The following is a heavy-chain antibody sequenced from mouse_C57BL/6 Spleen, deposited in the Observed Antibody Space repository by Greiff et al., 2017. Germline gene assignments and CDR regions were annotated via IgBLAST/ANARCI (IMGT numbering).Heavy chain of an antibody. CDR2: INYDGSST. CDR1: GFTFSDYY. V-gene: IGHV5-16*01. J-gene: IGHJ2*01. Sequence: EVQRVESEGGLVQPGSSMKLSCTASGFTFSDYYMAWVRQVPEKGLEWVANINYDGSSTYYLDSLKSRFIISRDNAKNILYLQMSSLKSEDTATYYCARVSLYYYGLARGYFDYWGQGTTLTVSS. CDR3: ARVSLYYYGLARGYFDY. D-gene: IGHD1-1*01.